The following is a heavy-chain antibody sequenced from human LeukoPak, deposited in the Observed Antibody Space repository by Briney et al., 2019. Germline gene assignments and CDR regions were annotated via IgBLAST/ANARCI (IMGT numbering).Heavy chain of an antibody. D-gene: IGHD3-16*01. Sequence: GESLKISCKASVFSFTNYWIAWVRQKPGEGLEWMGNIYPGDSDTRYNPSFQGQVTISAVTSIKTAYLQWSSLKASDTAIYYCARRAGGNTGGFYFDYWGQGSLVTVSS. CDR3: ARRAGGNTGGFYFDY. CDR2: IYPGDSDT. CDR1: VFSFTNYW. J-gene: IGHJ4*02. V-gene: IGHV5-51*01.